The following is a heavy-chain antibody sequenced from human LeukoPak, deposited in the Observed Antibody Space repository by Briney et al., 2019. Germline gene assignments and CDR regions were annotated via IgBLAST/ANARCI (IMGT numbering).Heavy chain of an antibody. CDR3: TREGSGLPGYFDY. CDR2: TYYRSKWYN. CDR1: GDSVSSNNVA. Sequence: SQTLSLTCAISGDSVSSNNVAWNWIRQSPSRGLEWLGRTYYRSKWYNQYAVSVKGRVTVNPDTSKNQFSLQVNSVTPEDTAVYYCTREGSGLPGYFDYWGQGTLVTVSS. V-gene: IGHV6-1*01. J-gene: IGHJ4*02. D-gene: IGHD3-10*01.